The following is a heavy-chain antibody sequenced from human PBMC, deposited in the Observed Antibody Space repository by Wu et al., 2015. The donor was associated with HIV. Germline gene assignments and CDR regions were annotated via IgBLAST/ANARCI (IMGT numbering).Heavy chain of an antibody. D-gene: IGHD3-22*01. J-gene: IGHJ4*02. CDR3: ASAAGSDYYDSSGYYSFYFDY. CDR2: IIPIFGTA. Sequence: QVQLVQSGAEVKKPGSSVKVSCKASGGTFSSYAISWVRQAPGQGLEWMGRIIPIFGTANYAQKFQGRVTITTDESTSTAYMELSSLRSEDTAVYYCASAAGSDYYDSSGYYSFYFDYWGQGTLVTVSS. CDR1: GGTFSSYA. V-gene: IGHV1-69*05.